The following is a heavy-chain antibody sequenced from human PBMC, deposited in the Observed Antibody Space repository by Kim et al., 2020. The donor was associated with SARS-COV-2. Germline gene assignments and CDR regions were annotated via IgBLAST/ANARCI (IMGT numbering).Heavy chain of an antibody. V-gene: IGHV3-13*01. Sequence: GGSLRLSCAASGFTFSSYDMHWVRQATGKGLEWVSAIGTAGDTYYPGSGKGRFTISRENAKNSLYLQMNSLRAGDTAVYYCARSGYDSSGYTDAFDIWGQGTMVTVSS. J-gene: IGHJ3*02. CDR3: ARSGYDSSGYTDAFDI. CDR1: GFTFSSYD. CDR2: IGTAGDT. D-gene: IGHD3-22*01.